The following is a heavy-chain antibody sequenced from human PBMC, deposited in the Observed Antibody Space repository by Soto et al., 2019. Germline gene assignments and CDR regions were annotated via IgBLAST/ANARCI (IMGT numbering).Heavy chain of an antibody. J-gene: IGHJ4*02. CDR3: ARPYSSGWSLPFDY. Sequence: HPGGSLRLSCAASGFTFNTYTMHWVRQAPGKGLEWVATTSFDERNKYHADSVKGRFTISRDNSKNTLYLQMNNLRTEDTAVYYCARPYSSGWSLPFDYWGQGTLVTVSS. CDR2: TSFDERNK. V-gene: IGHV3-30*04. D-gene: IGHD6-19*01. CDR1: GFTFNTYT.